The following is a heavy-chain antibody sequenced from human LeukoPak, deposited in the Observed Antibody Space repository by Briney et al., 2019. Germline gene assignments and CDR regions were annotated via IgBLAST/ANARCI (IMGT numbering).Heavy chain of an antibody. V-gene: IGHV3-48*02. CDR1: AFTFSDYS. CDR3: ARENDSWGPNNLDL. Sequence: TGGSLRLSCAASAFTFSDYSMNWVRQAPGKGLEWISYIDTSSSTMYYADSVMGRFTISRDNAKESLYLQMNSLRDEHTAVYYCARENDSWGPNNLDLWGQGTMVTVSS. D-gene: IGHD7-27*01. CDR2: IDTSSSTM. J-gene: IGHJ3*01.